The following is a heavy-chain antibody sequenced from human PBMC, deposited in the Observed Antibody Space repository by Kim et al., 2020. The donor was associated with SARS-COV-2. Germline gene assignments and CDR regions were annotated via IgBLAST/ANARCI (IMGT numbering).Heavy chain of an antibody. J-gene: IGHJ6*02. CDR1: GYTFTSYD. V-gene: IGHV1-8*01. CDR3: ARGRRITIFGVVIQGGMDV. Sequence: ASVKVSCKASGYTFTSYDINWVRQATGQGLEWMGWMNPNSGNTGYAQKFQGRVTMTRNTSISTAYMELSSLRSEDTAVYYCARGRRITIFGVVIQGGMDVWGQGTTVTVSS. CDR2: MNPNSGNT. D-gene: IGHD3-3*01.